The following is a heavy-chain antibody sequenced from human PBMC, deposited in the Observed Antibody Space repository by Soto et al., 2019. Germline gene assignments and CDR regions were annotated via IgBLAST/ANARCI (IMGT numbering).Heavy chain of an antibody. V-gene: IGHV3-21*01. CDR2: ITSGSSFI. CDR1: AFTFSSYS. J-gene: IGHJ6*02. D-gene: IGHD2-8*01. Sequence: PWGSLRLSCVGSAFTFSSYSLNWVRQAPGKGLEWVSSITSGSSFIDYADSVKGRFTISRDDAKNSLFLQMSSLRADDTAVYYCARSQRNGAMDVWGQGTTVTVSS. CDR3: ARSQRNGAMDV.